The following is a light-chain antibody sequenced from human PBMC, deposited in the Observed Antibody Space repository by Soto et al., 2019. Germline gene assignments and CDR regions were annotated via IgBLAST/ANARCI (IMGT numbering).Light chain of an antibody. CDR3: LQANSFPLT. CDR1: HDISSK. J-gene: IGKJ4*01. V-gene: IGKV1D-12*01. CDR2: AAS. Sequence: DIQMTQSPSSVSASVGDRVTITCRASHDISSKLAWYQRKPGKAPELLIYAASSLQSGVPSRFSGSGSGTDFTLTISSLQPEDFAPYYCLQANSFPLTFGGGTKVDIK.